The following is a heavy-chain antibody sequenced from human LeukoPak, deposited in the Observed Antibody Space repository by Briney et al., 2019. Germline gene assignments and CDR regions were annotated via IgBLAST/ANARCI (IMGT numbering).Heavy chain of an antibody. J-gene: IGHJ6*02. D-gene: IGHD3-22*01. CDR2: IYSGGST. CDR1: GFTVSSNY. Sequence: RGSLRLSCAASGFTVSSNYMSWVRQAPGKGLEWVSVIYSGGSTYYADSVKGRFTISRDNSKNTLYLQMNSLRAEDTAVYYCARDYYGRGMDVWGQGTTVTVSS. V-gene: IGHV3-66*01. CDR3: ARDYYGRGMDV.